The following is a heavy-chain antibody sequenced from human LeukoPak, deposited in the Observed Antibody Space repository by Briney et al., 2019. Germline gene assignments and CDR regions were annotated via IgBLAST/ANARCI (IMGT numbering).Heavy chain of an antibody. CDR3: AIRGNYYGYFDS. V-gene: IGHV3-23*01. Sequence: GGSLRLSCAPSGLTLDTYAMTWVRQAPGKGLEWVSTISGNGGSTYYAGSVKGRFAISKDISKSTLYLAMNSLTGEDTAIYFCAIRGNYYGYFDSWGQGTLVTVSS. D-gene: IGHD5-18*01. J-gene: IGHJ4*02. CDR2: ISGNGGST. CDR1: GLTLDTYA.